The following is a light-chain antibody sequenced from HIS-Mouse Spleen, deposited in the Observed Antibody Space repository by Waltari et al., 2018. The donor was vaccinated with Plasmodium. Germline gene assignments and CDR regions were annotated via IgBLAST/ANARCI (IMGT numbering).Light chain of an antibody. Sequence: EIVLTQSSATLSLSPGERATLSCRASQSVRSYLAWYQQTPGQAPRLLIYDASNRATGIPARFSGSGSGTDFTLTISSLEPEDFAVYYCQQRSNWPPITFGQGTRLEIK. J-gene: IGKJ5*01. CDR3: QQRSNWPPIT. V-gene: IGKV3-11*01. CDR2: DAS. CDR1: QSVRSY.